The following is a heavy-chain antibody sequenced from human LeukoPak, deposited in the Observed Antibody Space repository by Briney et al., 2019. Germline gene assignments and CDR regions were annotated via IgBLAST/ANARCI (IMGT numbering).Heavy chain of an antibody. V-gene: IGHV4-59*02. J-gene: IGHJ6*02. CDR1: GGSVNNYY. CDR3: ARDLYGMDV. Sequence: SETLSLTCTVSGGSVNNYYWSWIRQPPGKGLEWIGYVYYSGTTNYKPSLKSRVIISVDTSKNQFSLKLSSVTAADTAVYYCARDLYGMDVWGQGTTVTVSS. CDR2: VYYSGTT.